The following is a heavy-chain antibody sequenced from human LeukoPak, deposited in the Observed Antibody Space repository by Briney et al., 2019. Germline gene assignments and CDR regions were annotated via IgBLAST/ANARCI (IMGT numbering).Heavy chain of an antibody. D-gene: IGHD5-18*01. CDR2: IHFSGHI. CDR1: GASISGTDYY. V-gene: IGHV4-31*03. J-gene: IGHJ4*02. CDR3: AAGGDTAKGGKY. Sequence: SETLSLTCTVSGASISGTDYYWTWTRHHPGEGLEWLGFIHFSGHIYYNPSLRSRLIISADTAKNQMSLKLSSMTAADTAVYYCAAGGDTAKGGKYWGQGTQVTVSS.